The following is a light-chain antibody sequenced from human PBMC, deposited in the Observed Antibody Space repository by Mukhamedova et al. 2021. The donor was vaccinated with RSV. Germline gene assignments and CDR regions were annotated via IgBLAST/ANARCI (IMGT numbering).Light chain of an antibody. CDR1: SSDIGSKY. Sequence: SSDIGSKYVSWYQRLPGTAPKLLIFRNDQRPPGAPDRFSGSKSGTSATLAISGLRSEDEADYYCATWHDSLRRPVCGGGTKLTVL. V-gene: IGLV1-47*01. CDR3: ATWHDSLRRPV. J-gene: IGLJ3*02. CDR2: RND.